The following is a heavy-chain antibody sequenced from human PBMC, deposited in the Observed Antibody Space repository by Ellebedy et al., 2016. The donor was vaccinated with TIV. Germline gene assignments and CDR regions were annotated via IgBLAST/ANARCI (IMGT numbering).Heavy chain of an antibody. CDR3: AKGRGGGSDSSAPRYYFDY. V-gene: IGHV3-23*01. CDR1: GFTFSNFA. J-gene: IGHJ4*02. CDR2: ITGSGDRT. Sequence: GESLKISCVASGFTFSNFAMRWFRQAPGKGLEWVSAITGSGDRTFYADSVEGRFTISRDTSKKTLYLQMNSLRAEDTAIYYCAKGRGGGSDSSAPRYYFDYWGLGTLVTVSS. D-gene: IGHD3-22*01.